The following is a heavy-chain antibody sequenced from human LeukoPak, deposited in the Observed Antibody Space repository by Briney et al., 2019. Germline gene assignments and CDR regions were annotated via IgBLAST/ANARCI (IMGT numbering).Heavy chain of an antibody. CDR3: AKGAHSSGWLSHDY. CDR1: GFTFSSYA. CDR2: INWNGDSR. Sequence: GGSLRLSCAASGFTFSSYAMSWVRQAPGKGLEWVSDINWNGDSRGYAHSVRGRFTIYRDNSKNTLYLQMSSLRGEDTAVYYCAKGAHSSGWLSHDYWGQGTLVTVSS. V-gene: IGHV3-23*01. D-gene: IGHD6-19*01. J-gene: IGHJ4*02.